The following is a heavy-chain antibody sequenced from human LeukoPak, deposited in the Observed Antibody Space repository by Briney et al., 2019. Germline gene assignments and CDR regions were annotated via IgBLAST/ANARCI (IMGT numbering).Heavy chain of an antibody. CDR1: GFTFSHYG. V-gene: IGHV3-30*02. CDR2: IRSDGSDR. Sequence: GGSLRLSCAASGFTFSHYGMHWVRQTPGAGLEWVAFIRSDGSDRYYAKSVKGRFTISRDNSKNSLFLQMNSLRAEDTAVYYCAKDAQRGFDYSNSLQNWGQGILVTVSS. CDR3: AKDAQRGFDYSNSLQN. D-gene: IGHD4-11*01. J-gene: IGHJ1*01.